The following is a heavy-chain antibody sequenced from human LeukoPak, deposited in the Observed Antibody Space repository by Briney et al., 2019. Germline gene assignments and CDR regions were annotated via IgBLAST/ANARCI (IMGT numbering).Heavy chain of an antibody. D-gene: IGHD2-21*01. CDR1: GFTFSTYA. CDR3: ARDPLGVVDAFDL. J-gene: IGHJ3*01. Sequence: GGSLRLSCVGSGFTFSTYAMNWVRQAPGKGLEWVSTISGSSSNTYYAESVKGRFTISRDNSKNTVFLQMNSLRAEDTAIYYCARDPLGVVDAFDLWGQGTVVTVSS. CDR2: ISGSSSNT. V-gene: IGHV3-23*01.